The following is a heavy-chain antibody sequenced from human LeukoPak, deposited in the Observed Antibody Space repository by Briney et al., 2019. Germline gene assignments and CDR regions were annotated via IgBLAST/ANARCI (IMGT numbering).Heavy chain of an antibody. J-gene: IGHJ6*03. V-gene: IGHV3-23*01. CDR3: AKDRQAGYYYYYYMDV. CDR2: ISGSGGST. Sequence: GGSLRLSCAASGFAFSSYAMSWVRQAPGKGLEWVSAISGSGGSTYYADSVKGRFTFSRDNSKNALYLQMNSLRAEDTAVYYCAKDRQAGYYYYYYMDVWGKGTTVTVSS. CDR1: GFAFSSYA.